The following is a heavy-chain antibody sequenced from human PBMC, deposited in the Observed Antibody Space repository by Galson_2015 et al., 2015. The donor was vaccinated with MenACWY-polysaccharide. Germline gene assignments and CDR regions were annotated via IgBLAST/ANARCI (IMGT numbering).Heavy chain of an antibody. J-gene: IGHJ3*02. CDR1: GSRFSNSG. D-gene: IGHD2-2*01. V-gene: IGHV3-33*01. CDR2: IQYDGSNK. CDR3: AREGSRIVFHAFDI. Sequence: LRLSCAASGSRFSNSGMHWVRQAPGEGLEGVAVIQYDGSNKVYADSVKGRFTITSDNSKNTVFLEMNTLGVEDTAVYYCAREGSRIVFHAFDIWGQGTMVTVSS.